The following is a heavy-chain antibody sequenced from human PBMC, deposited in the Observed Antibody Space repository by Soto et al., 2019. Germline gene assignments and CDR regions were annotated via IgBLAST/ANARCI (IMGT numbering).Heavy chain of an antibody. CDR1: GGSISSGGYY. J-gene: IGHJ5*02. CDR3: ASVGGINWFGP. CDR2: IYYSGST. V-gene: IGHV4-31*03. D-gene: IGHD1-20*01. Sequence: QVQLQESGPGLVKPSQTLSLTCTVSGGSISSGGYYWSWIRQHPGKVLEWIGYIYYSGSTYYNPYHKLRGTIAGAAAETQFARTLGSVAAADTAVFYCASVGGINWFGPWGQGTLVTVSS.